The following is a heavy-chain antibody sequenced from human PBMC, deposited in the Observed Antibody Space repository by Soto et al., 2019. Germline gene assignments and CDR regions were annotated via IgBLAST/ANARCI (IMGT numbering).Heavy chain of an antibody. D-gene: IGHD6-13*01. CDR2: IWYDGSNK. Sequence: PGGSLRLSCAASGFTFSSYGMHWVRQAPGKGLEWVAVIWYDGSNKYYADSVKGRFTISRDNSKNTLYLQMNSLRAEDTAVYYCARDKVAAETIYGMDVWGQGTTVTVSS. V-gene: IGHV3-33*01. CDR1: GFTFSSYG. J-gene: IGHJ6*02. CDR3: ARDKVAAETIYGMDV.